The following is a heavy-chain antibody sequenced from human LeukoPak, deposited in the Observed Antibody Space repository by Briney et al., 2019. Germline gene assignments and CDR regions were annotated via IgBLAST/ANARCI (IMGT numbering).Heavy chain of an antibody. D-gene: IGHD2-15*01. CDR3: ARGLPGGRERGYFDY. CDR2: INAGNGNT. J-gene: IGHJ4*02. Sequence: ASVKVSCKASGYTFTSYAMHWVRQAPGQRLEWMGWINAGNGNTKYSQKFQGRVTITRDTSASTAYMELSSLRSEDTAVYYCARGLPGGRERGYFDYWGQGTLVTVSS. V-gene: IGHV1-3*01. CDR1: GYTFTSYA.